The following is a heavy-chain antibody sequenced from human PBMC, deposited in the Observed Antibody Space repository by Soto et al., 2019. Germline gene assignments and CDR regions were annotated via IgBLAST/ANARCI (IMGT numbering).Heavy chain of an antibody. CDR3: SPSLNY. J-gene: IGHJ4*02. V-gene: IGHV3-7*01. Sequence: GGSLRLSCAASGFTFSSQWMDWVRQAPGKGLEWVANINQDGSEKHYVDSVKGRFTISRDNAKNSLYLQMNSLTAEDSALYYCSPSLNYWGQGTLVTVSS. CDR2: INQDGSEK. CDR1: GFTFSSQW.